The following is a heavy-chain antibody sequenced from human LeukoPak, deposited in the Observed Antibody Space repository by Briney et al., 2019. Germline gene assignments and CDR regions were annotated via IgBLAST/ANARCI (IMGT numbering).Heavy chain of an antibody. CDR2: IKQDGSER. CDR3: ARDRYWGSGYYDNDY. Sequence: YPGGSLRLSCAASGFTLSSYWMSWVRQAPGKGLEWVANIKQDGSERYYVDSVKGRFTISRDTAKNSLSLQMNSLRAEDTAVYYCARDRYWGSGYYDNDYWGQGTLDTVSS. J-gene: IGHJ4*02. D-gene: IGHD3-22*01. CDR1: GFTLSSYW. V-gene: IGHV3-7*01.